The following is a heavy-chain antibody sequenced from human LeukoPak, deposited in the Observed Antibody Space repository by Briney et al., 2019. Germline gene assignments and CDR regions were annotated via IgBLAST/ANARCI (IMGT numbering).Heavy chain of an antibody. J-gene: IGHJ3*02. CDR2: FDPEDGET. D-gene: IGHD2-2*01. Sequence: GASVKVSCKVSGYTLTELSMHWVRQAPGKGLEWMGGFDPEDGETIYAQKFQGRVAMTEDTSTDTAYMELSSLRSEDTAVYYCATAYSLGGVVPAAPPGGDAFDIWGQGTMVTVSS. CDR1: GYTLTELS. CDR3: ATAYSLGGVVPAAPPGGDAFDI. V-gene: IGHV1-24*01.